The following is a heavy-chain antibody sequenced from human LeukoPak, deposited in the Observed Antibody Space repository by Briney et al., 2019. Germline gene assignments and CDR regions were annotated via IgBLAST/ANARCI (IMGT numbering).Heavy chain of an antibody. J-gene: IGHJ6*03. D-gene: IGHD2-15*01. Sequence: GGSLRLSCAASGFSLSTYALSWVRQAPGVGLEWVAAISGSGDKTYHADSVKGRFTISKDNSENRLSLQMDSLRAEDTAVYFCAKDTTAWWYHRAYMNVWGKGTTVTVSS. CDR2: ISGSGDKT. CDR3: AKDTTAWWYHRAYMNV. CDR1: GFSLSTYA. V-gene: IGHV3-23*01.